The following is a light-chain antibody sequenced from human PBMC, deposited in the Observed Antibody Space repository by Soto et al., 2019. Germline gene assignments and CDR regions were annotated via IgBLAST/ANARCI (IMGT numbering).Light chain of an antibody. CDR3: QQYYSTPPFT. V-gene: IGKV4-1*01. CDR2: WAS. CDR1: QSVLYSSNNKNY. J-gene: IGKJ3*01. Sequence: DIVMTQSPDSLAVSLGERATINCKSSQSVLYSSNNKNYLAWYQQKPGQPPKLLIYWASTRESGVPDRFSGSGSGTDFTLTTSSLQAEDVSVYYCQQYYSTPPFTFGPGTKLDIK.